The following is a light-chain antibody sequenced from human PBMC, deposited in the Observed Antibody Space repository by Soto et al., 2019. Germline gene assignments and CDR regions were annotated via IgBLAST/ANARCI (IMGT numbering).Light chain of an antibody. CDR3: TSYTSSITYD. J-gene: IGLJ1*01. CDR1: SSDVGGYNF. Sequence: QSALTQPASVSGSPGQSITISCTGTSSDVGGYNFVSWYQHHPGKAPKLIIYDVTNRPSGISNRFSGSKSGNTASRTISGLQAQAEADYYCTSYTSSITYDFGTETKVTVL. CDR2: DVT. V-gene: IGLV2-14*03.